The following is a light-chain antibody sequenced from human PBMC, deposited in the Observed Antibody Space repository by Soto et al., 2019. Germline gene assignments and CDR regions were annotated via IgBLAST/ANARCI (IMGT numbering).Light chain of an antibody. CDR2: EVS. V-gene: IGLV2-23*02. CDR1: NSDIGLFSL. Sequence: QSAPIQPASVSGSPGQSITISCTGTNSDIGLFSLVSWYQQYPDKAPKLILYEVSKWPSGIPHRFSGSKSGNTASLTISGLQAEDEADYYCCSYAGSRTGVFGGGTKVTVL. J-gene: IGLJ3*02. CDR3: CSYAGSRTGV.